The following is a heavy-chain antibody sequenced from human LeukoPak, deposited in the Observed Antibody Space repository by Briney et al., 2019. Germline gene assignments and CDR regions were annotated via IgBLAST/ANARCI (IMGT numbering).Heavy chain of an antibody. J-gene: IGHJ4*02. V-gene: IGHV1-46*01. CDR1: GYTFTSYY. CDR2: INPSGGST. CDR3: ARGARIAAAGYYFDY. Sequence: AASVKVSCKASGYTFTSYYMHWVRQAPGQGLEWMGIINPSGGSTSYAQKFQGRVTMTRDMSTSTVYMELSSLRSEDTAVYYRARGARIAAAGYYFDYWGQGTLVTVSS. D-gene: IGHD6-13*01.